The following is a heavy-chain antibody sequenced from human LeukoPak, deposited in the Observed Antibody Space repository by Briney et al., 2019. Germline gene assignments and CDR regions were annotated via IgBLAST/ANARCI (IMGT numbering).Heavy chain of an antibody. CDR3: VRAAAASFDY. J-gene: IGHJ4*02. D-gene: IGHD6-13*01. Sequence: GGSLRLSCAASGFTFSSYWMHWVRQAPGKGLVWVSRTNSDGSSISYADSVKGRFTIPRDNAKNTLYLQMNSLRAEDTAVYYCVRAAAASFDYWGQGTLVTVSS. CDR1: GFTFSSYW. V-gene: IGHV3-74*01. CDR2: TNSDGSSI.